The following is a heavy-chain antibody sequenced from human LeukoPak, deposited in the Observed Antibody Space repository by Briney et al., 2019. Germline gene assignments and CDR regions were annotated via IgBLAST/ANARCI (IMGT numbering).Heavy chain of an antibody. CDR1: GFTFSNYA. J-gene: IGHJ5*02. D-gene: IGHD2-2*01. CDR2: ISGSGGTT. V-gene: IGHV3-23*01. Sequence: GGSLRLSCAASGFTFSNYAMSWVRQAPGKGLEWVSAISGSGGTTYYADSVKGRFTISRDNSMNTLYLQRNSLRAEDTAVFYCARGDCSSTSCSSTPKNWFDPWGQGTLVSVSS. CDR3: ARGDCSSTSCSSTPKNWFDP.